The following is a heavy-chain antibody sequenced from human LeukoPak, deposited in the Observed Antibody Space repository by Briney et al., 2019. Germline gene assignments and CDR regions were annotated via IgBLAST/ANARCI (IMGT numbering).Heavy chain of an antibody. Sequence: ASVKISCKASGGTFSSYAISWVRQAPGQGLEWMGRIIPIFGTANYAQKFQGRVTITTDESTSTAYMELSSLRSEDTAVYYCARERDSSRYWANYFDYWGQGNPVTVSS. D-gene: IGHD3-22*01. CDR1: GGTFSSYA. CDR2: IIPIFGTA. CDR3: ARERDSSRYWANYFDY. V-gene: IGHV1-69*05. J-gene: IGHJ4*02.